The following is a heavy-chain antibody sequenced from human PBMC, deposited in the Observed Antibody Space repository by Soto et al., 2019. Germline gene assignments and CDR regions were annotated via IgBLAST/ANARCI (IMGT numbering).Heavy chain of an antibody. D-gene: IGHD3-10*01. Sequence: SVKVSCKASGGTFSSYAISWVRQAPGQGLEWMGGIIPIFGTANYAQKFQGRVTITADESTSTAYMELSSLRSEDTAVYYCAARRGRYYYYYGMDVWGQGTTVTVSS. CDR1: GGTFSSYA. J-gene: IGHJ6*02. V-gene: IGHV1-69*13. CDR3: AARRGRYYYYYGMDV. CDR2: IIPIFGTA.